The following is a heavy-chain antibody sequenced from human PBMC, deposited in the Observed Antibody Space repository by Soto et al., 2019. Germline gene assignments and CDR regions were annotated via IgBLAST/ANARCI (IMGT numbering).Heavy chain of an antibody. J-gene: IGHJ4*02. CDR1: GFTFSSYS. Sequence: EVQLVESGGGLVQPGGSLRLSCAASGFTFSSYSMNWVRQAPGKGLEWVAYIIRSSSTIYYADSVTGRFTISRDNAKNSLYLQMNSLRAEATAVYYCARANYYGSPGDFDYWGQGTLVTVAS. CDR2: IIRSSSTI. V-gene: IGHV3-48*01. D-gene: IGHD3-10*01. CDR3: ARANYYGSPGDFDY.